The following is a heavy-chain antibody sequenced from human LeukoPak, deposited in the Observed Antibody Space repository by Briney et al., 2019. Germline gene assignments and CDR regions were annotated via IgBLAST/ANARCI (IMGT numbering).Heavy chain of an antibody. V-gene: IGHV3-33*06. J-gene: IGHJ4*02. CDR1: GFTFSRYG. D-gene: IGHD1-26*01. CDR2: IWHDGSYE. Sequence: PGGSQRLSCAASGFTFSRYGMHWVRQAPRKGLERVAVIWHDGSYEYYADSVKGPFTISRDSSKNTLYLQMNSLRAEDTAVYYCAKDGVGATSLDCWGQGTLVTVSS. CDR3: AKDGVGATSLDC.